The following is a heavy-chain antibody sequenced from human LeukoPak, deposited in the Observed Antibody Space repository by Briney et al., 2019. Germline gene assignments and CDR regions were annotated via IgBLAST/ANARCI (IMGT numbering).Heavy chain of an antibody. J-gene: IGHJ4*02. D-gene: IGHD6-13*01. CDR2: ISVYNGNT. V-gene: IGHV1-18*01. CDR1: GYTFTSYG. CDR3: ARDRSGMIAAAGTGSFDY. Sequence: GASVKVSCKASGYTFTSYGISWVQQAPGQGLEWMGWISVYNGNTNYAQKLQGRVTMTTDTSTSTAYMELRSLRSDDTAVYYCARDRSGMIAAAGTGSFDYWGQGTLVTVSS.